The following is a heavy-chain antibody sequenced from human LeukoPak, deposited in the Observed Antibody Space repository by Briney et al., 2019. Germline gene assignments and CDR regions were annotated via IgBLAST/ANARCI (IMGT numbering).Heavy chain of an antibody. D-gene: IGHD2-2*01. CDR3: GRCRRRYFSNTSCYPGIGYYYYMDV. Sequence: SETLSLTCAAYGGSFSGYYWSWIRQPPGKGLEWIGEINHSGSTNYNPSLKSRFTISVDTSKNQFSLKLSSVTAADTAVYYCGRCRRRYFSNTSCYPGIGYYYYMDVWGKGTTVTVSS. V-gene: IGHV4-34*01. J-gene: IGHJ6*03. CDR1: GGSFSGYY. CDR2: INHSGST.